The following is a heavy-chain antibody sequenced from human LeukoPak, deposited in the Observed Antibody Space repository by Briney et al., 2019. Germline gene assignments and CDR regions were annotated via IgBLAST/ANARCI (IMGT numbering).Heavy chain of an antibody. CDR1: GFTFSSYW. CDR3: ARGYGDSIHFDY. V-gene: IGHV3-7*04. J-gene: IGHJ4*02. D-gene: IGHD4-17*01. CDR2: IKRDGSEK. Sequence: GGSLRLSCAASGFTFSSYWMSWVRQAPGKGLEWVANIKRDGSEKYYVDSVKGRFTISRDNAKNSLYLQMNSLRAEEAAAYYCARGYGDSIHFDYWGQGTLVTVSS.